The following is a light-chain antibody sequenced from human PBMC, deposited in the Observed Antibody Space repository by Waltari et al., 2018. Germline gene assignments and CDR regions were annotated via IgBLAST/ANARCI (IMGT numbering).Light chain of an antibody. CDR3: QQYDNLLT. J-gene: IGKJ4*01. CDR1: QDISSY. V-gene: IGKV1-33*01. CDR2: DAS. Sequence: DIQMTQSPSSLSASVGDRVTITCQASQDISSYLNWYQHKPGKAPKLLIYDASSLEAGCPSRFSGSGSGTDFTFTISSLQPEDIATYYCQQYDNLLTFGGGTKVEIK.